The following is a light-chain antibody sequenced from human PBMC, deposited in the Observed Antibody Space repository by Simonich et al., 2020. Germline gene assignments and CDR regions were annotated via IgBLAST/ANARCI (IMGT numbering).Light chain of an antibody. CDR3: QQFNSYPRT. CDR1: QGISSA. Sequence: AIQLTQSPSSLSASVGDRVTITCRASQGISSALAWYQQKPGKAHKLLIYDASSLESGVPSRFSGSGSGTDSTLTISSLQPEDFATYYCQQFNSYPRTFGPGTKVDIK. V-gene: IGKV1-13*02. CDR2: DAS. J-gene: IGKJ3*01.